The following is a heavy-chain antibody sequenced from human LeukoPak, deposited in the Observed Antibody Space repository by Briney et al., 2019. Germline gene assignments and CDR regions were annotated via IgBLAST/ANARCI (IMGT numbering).Heavy chain of an antibody. CDR3: ARDRAWDYPDS. D-gene: IGHD3-16*01. CDR1: DFTLSSHG. CDR2: ISSDGGKK. Sequence: QTGGSLRLSCVVSDFTLSSHGMHWVRQAPGKGLEWVAVISSDGGKKSYADSVKGRFTISRDNSKNTLYLQMDSLRVEDTAIYYCARDRAWDYPDSWDQGPLVTVSS. V-gene: IGHV3-30*03. J-gene: IGHJ4*02.